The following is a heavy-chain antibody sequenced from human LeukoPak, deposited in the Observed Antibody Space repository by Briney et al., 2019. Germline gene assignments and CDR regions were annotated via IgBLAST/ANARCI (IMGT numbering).Heavy chain of an antibody. D-gene: IGHD4-17*01. CDR2: INTNTGNP. Sequence: ASVKVSCKASGYTFTSYAMNWVRQAPGQGLEWMGWINTNTGNPTYAQGFTGRFVFSLDTSVSTAYLQISSLKAEDTAVYYCARRLGYGDYDYYYMDVWGKGTAVTVSS. CDR1: GYTFTSYA. J-gene: IGHJ6*03. V-gene: IGHV7-4-1*02. CDR3: ARRLGYGDYDYYYMDV.